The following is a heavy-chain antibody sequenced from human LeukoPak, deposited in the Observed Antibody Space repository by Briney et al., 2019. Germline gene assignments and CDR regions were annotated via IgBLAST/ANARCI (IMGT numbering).Heavy chain of an antibody. J-gene: IGHJ3*02. CDR3: ARVCSSTSCYGRDAFDI. V-gene: IGHV3-48*03. D-gene: IGHD2-2*01. CDR1: GFTFSSYE. Sequence: GGSLRFSCAASGFTFSSYEMNWVRQAPGKGLEWVSYISSSGSTIYYADSVKGRFTISRDNAKNSLYLQMNSLRAEDTAVYYCARVCSSTSCYGRDAFDIWGQGTMVTVSS. CDR2: ISSSGSTI.